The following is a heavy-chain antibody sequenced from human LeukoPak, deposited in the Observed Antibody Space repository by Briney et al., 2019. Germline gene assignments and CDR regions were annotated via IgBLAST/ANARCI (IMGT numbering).Heavy chain of an antibody. J-gene: IGHJ4*02. CDR2: IYYSEST. V-gene: IGHV4-31*03. CDR3: ARGNDFSRGYSTKY. CDR1: GDSVSPSVYY. D-gene: IGHD3-3*01. Sequence: PSETLSLTCTVSGDSVSPSVYYWTWIRQSSGRGLEWIGYIYYSESTYYNPSLEGRTTISLDTSKNQFSLKLSSVTAAATAVYYCARGNDFSRGYSTKYWGQGTLVTASS.